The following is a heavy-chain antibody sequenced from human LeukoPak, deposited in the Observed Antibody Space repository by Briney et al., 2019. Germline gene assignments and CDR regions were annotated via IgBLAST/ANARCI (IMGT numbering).Heavy chain of an antibody. CDR3: ASCLRFGELSLADY. J-gene: IGHJ4*02. CDR1: GFTFSDYY. CDR2: ISSSGSTI. Sequence: GGSLRLSCAASGFTFSDYYMSWIRQAPGKGLEWVSYISSSGSTIYYADSVKGRFTISRDNAKNSLYLQMNSLRAEDTAVYYCASCLRFGELSLADYWGQGTLVTVSS. V-gene: IGHV3-11*01. D-gene: IGHD3-10*01.